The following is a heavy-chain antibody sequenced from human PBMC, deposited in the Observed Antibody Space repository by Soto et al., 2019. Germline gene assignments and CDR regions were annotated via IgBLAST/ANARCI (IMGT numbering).Heavy chain of an antibody. CDR2: IYYTGST. D-gene: IGHD3-22*01. CDR3: ARAFDDSSGYYGAVGR. V-gene: IGHV4-30-4*01. CDR1: GAFISSGDYY. Sequence: PSATLSLTCTVSGAFISSGDYYWSWLRPPPGKGLEWIWYIYYTGSTYYNPSLKSRLSISVVASKNQLSLELTSVTVADTAVYYGARAFDDSSGYYGAVGRWGQGTLVTVSS. J-gene: IGHJ4*02.